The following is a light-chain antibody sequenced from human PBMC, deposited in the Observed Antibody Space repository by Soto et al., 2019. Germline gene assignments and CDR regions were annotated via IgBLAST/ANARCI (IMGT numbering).Light chain of an antibody. Sequence: VLTQSPGTPSLSPGERATLSCRASRSVNSNCLAWYQQTPGQAPRLLFHGASTRASGIPGRFSGSGSGTDFTLSISSQETEDFAVYYCQQYGSFPYTFGQGTKLEIK. V-gene: IGKV3-20*01. CDR2: GAS. J-gene: IGKJ2*01. CDR3: QQYGSFPYT. CDR1: RSVNSNC.